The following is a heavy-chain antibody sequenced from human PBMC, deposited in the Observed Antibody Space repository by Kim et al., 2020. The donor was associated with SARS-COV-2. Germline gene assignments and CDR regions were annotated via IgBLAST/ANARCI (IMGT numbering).Heavy chain of an antibody. CDR1: GFSVGSDY. V-gene: IGHV3-66*01. Sequence: GGSLRLSCLASGFSVGSDYMAWVRQSPGKGLEWVSVMFRGNKTFYADAVRGRFTLSRDISKNTVYLQMNSLRDEDTAVYYCARDKAISQRWHGYLDIWG. CDR2: MFRGNKT. J-gene: IGHJ3*02. CDR3: ARDKAISQRWHGYLDI. D-gene: IGHD5-18*01.